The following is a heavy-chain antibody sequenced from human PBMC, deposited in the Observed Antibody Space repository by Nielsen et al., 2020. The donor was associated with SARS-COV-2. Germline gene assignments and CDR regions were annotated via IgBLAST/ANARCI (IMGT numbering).Heavy chain of an antibody. J-gene: IGHJ4*02. D-gene: IGHD3-16*01. CDR2: TYYRSQWYT. Sequence: SQTLSPTCVISGDSVSRKPASWNSIRQSPSRCLEWLGRTYYRSQWYTDYAVTVKGRISITPDTGKNQISLHLNSVTPEDTAVYYCSRDRLGLQDYWGQGTLVTVSS. V-gene: IGHV6-1*01. CDR1: GDSVSRKPAS. CDR3: SRDRLGLQDY.